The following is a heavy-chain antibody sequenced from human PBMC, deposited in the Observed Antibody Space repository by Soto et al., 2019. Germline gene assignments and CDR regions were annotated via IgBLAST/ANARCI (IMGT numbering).Heavy chain of an antibody. V-gene: IGHV3-30-3*01. CDR3: ARDLRQAAGGPGCFQH. J-gene: IGHJ1*01. Sequence: QVQLVESGGGVVQPGRSLRLSCAASGFTFSRYAMNWVRQAPGKGLEWVAFISYDGSRKYYADPVKGRFTIYRDTSNDTLSMQMNRLRPEDTAAYYCARDLRQAAGGPGCFQHWGQGTLVTVSP. CDR1: GFTFSRYA. CDR2: ISYDGSRK. D-gene: IGHD6-25*01.